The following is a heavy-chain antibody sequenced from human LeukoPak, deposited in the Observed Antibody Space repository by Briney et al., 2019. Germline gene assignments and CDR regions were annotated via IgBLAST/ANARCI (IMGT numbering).Heavy chain of an antibody. J-gene: IGHJ3*02. V-gene: IGHV3-74*01. D-gene: IGHD6-19*01. CDR2: INSDGTGT. Sequence: GGSLRLSCAASGFTFSSFWMHWVRQVPGQGLVWVTRINSDGTGTAYADSVKGRFTISRDNSKNTLYLQMNSLRAEDTAVYYCARESSSGWYSDAFDIWGLGTLVTVSS. CDR3: ARESSSGWYSDAFDI. CDR1: GFTFSSFW.